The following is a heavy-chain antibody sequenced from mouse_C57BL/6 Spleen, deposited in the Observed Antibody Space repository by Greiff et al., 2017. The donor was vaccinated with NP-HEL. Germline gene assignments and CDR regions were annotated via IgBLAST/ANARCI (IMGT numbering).Heavy chain of an antibody. Sequence: EVMLVESGGGLVQPGSSMKLSCTASGYPFSDYYMAWVRQVPEKGLEWVANINYDGSSTYYLDYLKSRFIISRDNANNILYLQRSSLKSWDTATYYCARTLYYRAMDYWGQGTSVTVSS. CDR2: INYDGSST. CDR1: GYPFSDYY. CDR3: ARTLYYRAMDY. D-gene: IGHD2-14*01. J-gene: IGHJ4*01. V-gene: IGHV5-16*01.